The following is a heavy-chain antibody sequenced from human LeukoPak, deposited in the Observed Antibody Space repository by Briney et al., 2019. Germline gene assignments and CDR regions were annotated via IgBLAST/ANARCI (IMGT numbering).Heavy chain of an antibody. CDR3: ARDGSGYDYYFDY. CDR1: GFTFSSYG. Sequence: GGSLRLSCAASGFTFSSYGMHWVRQAPGKGLEWVAVIWYDGSNKYYADSVKGRFTISRDNSKNTLYLQMSSLRAEDTAVYYCARDGSGYDYYFDYWGQGTLVTVSS. CDR2: IWYDGSNK. J-gene: IGHJ4*02. V-gene: IGHV3-33*01. D-gene: IGHD5-12*01.